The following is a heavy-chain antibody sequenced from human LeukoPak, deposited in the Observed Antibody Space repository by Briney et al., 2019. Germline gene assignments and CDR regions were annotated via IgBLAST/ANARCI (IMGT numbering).Heavy chain of an antibody. D-gene: IGHD3-9*01. J-gene: IGHJ6*02. CDR1: GFTVSSNY. CDR3: ARDSSYYDILTGYYPGGMDV. CDR2: ISGNGGNT. V-gene: IGHV3-23*01. Sequence: GGSLRLSCAASGFTVSSNYMSWVRQAPGKGLEWVSAISGNGGNTYYADSVKGRFTISRDNSKNTLYLQMNSLRAEDTAVYYCARDSSYYDILTGYYPGGMDVWGQGTTVTVSS.